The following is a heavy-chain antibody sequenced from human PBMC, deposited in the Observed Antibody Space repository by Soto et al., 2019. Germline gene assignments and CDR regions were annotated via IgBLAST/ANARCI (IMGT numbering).Heavy chain of an antibody. V-gene: IGHV1-69*02. J-gene: IGHJ6*02. CDR3: ATSRDCSSTSCYSMDV. CDR2: IIPILGIA. D-gene: IGHD2-2*01. CDR1: GGTFSSYT. Sequence: QVQLVQSGAEVKKPGSSVKVSCKASGGTFSSYTISWVRQAPGQGLEWMGRIIPILGIANYAQKFQGRVTITAAKSTSTAYMELSSLRSEDTAVYYCATSRDCSSTSCYSMDVWGQGTTVTVSS.